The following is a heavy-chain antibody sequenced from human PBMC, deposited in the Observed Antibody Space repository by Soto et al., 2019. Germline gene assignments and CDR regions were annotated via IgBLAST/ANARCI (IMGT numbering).Heavy chain of an antibody. V-gene: IGHV4-61*01. CDR2: VYYSGST. J-gene: IGHJ6*02. Sequence: KPSETLSLTCTVSGGSVSSGSYYWSWIRQPPGKALEWIGYVYYSGSTNYNPSLKSRVTISLDTSKNQFSLKLSSVTAADTAVYYCARYGLRDNWNDPDGPKKYYYGMDVWGQGTTVTVSS. CDR1: GGSVSSGSYY. CDR3: ARYGLRDNWNDPDGPKKYYYGMDV. D-gene: IGHD1-20*01.